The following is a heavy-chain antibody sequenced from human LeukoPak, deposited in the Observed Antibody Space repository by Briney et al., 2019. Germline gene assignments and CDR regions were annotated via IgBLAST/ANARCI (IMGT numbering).Heavy chain of an antibody. CDR1: GFTFDDYG. D-gene: IGHD3-10*01. Sequence: GGSLRLSCAASGFTFDDYGMSWVRQAPGKGLEWVSGINWNGGSTGYADSVKGRFTISRDNAKNSLYLQMNSLRAEDTALYHCARDYYGSGSYYKNWFDPWGQGTLVTVSS. CDR3: ARDYYGSGSYYKNWFDP. CDR2: INWNGGST. J-gene: IGHJ5*02. V-gene: IGHV3-20*01.